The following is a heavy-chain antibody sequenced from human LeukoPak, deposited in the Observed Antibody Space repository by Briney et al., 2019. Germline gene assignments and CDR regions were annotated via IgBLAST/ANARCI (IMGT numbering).Heavy chain of an antibody. V-gene: IGHV1-69*06. Sequence: GASVKVSCKASGYTFSGYYMHWVRQAPGQGLEWMGGIIPIFGTANYAQKFQGRVTITADKSTSTAYMELSSLRSEDTAVYYCARGRWLQNAFDIWGQGTMVTVSS. D-gene: IGHD5-24*01. J-gene: IGHJ3*02. CDR3: ARGRWLQNAFDI. CDR1: GYTFSGYY. CDR2: IIPIFGTA.